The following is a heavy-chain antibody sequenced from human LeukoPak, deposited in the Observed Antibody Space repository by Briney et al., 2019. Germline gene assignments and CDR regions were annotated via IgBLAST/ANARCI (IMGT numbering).Heavy chain of an antibody. CDR3: AKDDYYDSSGYWVY. J-gene: IGHJ4*02. D-gene: IGHD3-22*01. CDR1: GFSFSSYW. CDR2: IKQDGSAR. V-gene: IGHV3-7*01. Sequence: PGGSLRLSCAASGFSFSSYWMSWVRQVPGKGLEWVADIKQDGSARYYVDSVKGRFTISRDNSKNTLYLQMNSLRAEDTAVYYCAKDDYYDSSGYWVYWGQGTLVTVSS.